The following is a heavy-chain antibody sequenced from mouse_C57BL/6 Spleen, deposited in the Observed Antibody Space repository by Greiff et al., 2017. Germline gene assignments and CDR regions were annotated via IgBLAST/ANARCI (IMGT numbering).Heavy chain of an antibody. CDR3: TRKGVTTTFDY. CDR1: GYTFTDYE. J-gene: IGHJ2*01. V-gene: IGHV1-15*01. Sequence: VKLQQSGAELVRPGASVTLSCKASGYTFTDYEMHWVKQTPVHGLEWIGAIDPETGGTAYNQKFKGKAILTADKSSSTAYMELRSLTSEDSAVYYCTRKGVTTTFDYWGQGTTLTVSS. D-gene: IGHD2-2*01. CDR2: IDPETGGT.